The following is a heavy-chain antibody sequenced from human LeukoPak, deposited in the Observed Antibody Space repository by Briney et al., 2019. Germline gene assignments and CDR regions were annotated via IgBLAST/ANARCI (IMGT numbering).Heavy chain of an antibody. J-gene: IGHJ4*02. V-gene: IGHV4-59*01. D-gene: IGHD3-22*01. CDR2: IYYSGST. Sequence: SETLSLTCTVSGGSISSYYWSWIRQPPGKGLEWIGYIYYSGSTNYNPSLKSRVTISVDTSKNQFSLKLSSVTAADTAVYYCAREYDSSHFDYWGQGTLVTVSS. CDR1: GGSISSYY. CDR3: AREYDSSHFDY.